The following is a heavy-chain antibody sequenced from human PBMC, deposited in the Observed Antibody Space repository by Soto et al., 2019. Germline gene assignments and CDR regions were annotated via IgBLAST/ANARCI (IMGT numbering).Heavy chain of an antibody. CDR2: ISYDGSNK. CDR1: GFTFSSYA. V-gene: IGHV3-30-3*01. CDR3: ARARAVAGYYYYGMDV. Sequence: GESLNISCAASGFTFSSYAMHWVRQAPGKGLEWVAVISYDGSNKYYADSVKGRFTISRDNSKNTLYLQMNSLRAEDTAVYYCARARAVAGYYYYGMDVWGQGTTVTVSS. D-gene: IGHD6-19*01. J-gene: IGHJ6*02.